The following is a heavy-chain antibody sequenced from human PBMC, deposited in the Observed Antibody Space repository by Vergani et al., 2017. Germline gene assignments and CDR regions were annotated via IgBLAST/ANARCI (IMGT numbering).Heavy chain of an antibody. CDR2: IYYSGST. CDR3: ARESPYGDSGMDV. Sequence: QVQLQESGPGLVKPSETLSLTCTVSGGSISSYYWSWIRQPPGKGLEWIRYIYYSGSTNYNPSLKSRVTISVDTSKNQFSLKLSSVTAADTAVYYCARESPYGDSGMDVWGQGTTVTVSS. V-gene: IGHV4-59*01. D-gene: IGHD4-17*01. CDR1: GGSISSYY. J-gene: IGHJ6*02.